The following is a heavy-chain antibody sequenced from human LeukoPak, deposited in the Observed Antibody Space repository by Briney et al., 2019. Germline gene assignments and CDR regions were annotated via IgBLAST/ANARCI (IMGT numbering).Heavy chain of an antibody. V-gene: IGHV4-39*01. J-gene: IGHJ3*02. CDR2: IYYSGST. CDR3: ARGLSLPRKRYYYDSTPGAFDI. D-gene: IGHD3-22*01. Sequence: SETLSLTCTVSGGSISSSSYYWGWIRQPPGKGLEWIGSIYYSGSTYYNPSLKSRVTISVDTSKNQFSLKLSSVTAADTAVYYCARGLSLPRKRYYYDSTPGAFDIWGQGTMVTVSS. CDR1: GGSISSSSYY.